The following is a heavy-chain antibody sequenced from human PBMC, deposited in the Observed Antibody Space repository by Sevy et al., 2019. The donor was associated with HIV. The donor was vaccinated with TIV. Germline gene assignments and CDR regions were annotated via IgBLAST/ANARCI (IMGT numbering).Heavy chain of an antibody. Sequence: GGSLRLSCAASGFTFSIYSMNWVRQAPGKGLEWVSSISSSSHIYYGDSVKGRFTISRDNAKNSLYLQMNSLRAEETAVYYWARDHPYYDSGTILGWFAPWGQGTLVTVSS. CDR2: ISSSSHI. CDR1: GFTFSIYS. CDR3: ARDHPYYDSGTILGWFAP. D-gene: IGHD3-10*01. J-gene: IGHJ5*02. V-gene: IGHV3-21*01.